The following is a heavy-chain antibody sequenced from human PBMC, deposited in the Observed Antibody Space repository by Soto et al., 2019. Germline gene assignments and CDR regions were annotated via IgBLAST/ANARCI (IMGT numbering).Heavy chain of an antibody. V-gene: IGHV3-66*01. D-gene: IGHD3-22*01. J-gene: IGHJ4*02. CDR1: GFDVSNTD. CDR3: AREAIIVIAAPEYYFDY. Sequence: EVQLVESGGDLVQRGGSLRLSCAASGFDVSNTDMSWVRQAPGKGLEWVSVIYSGGYTNYADSVKGRFIVSRDSPKNTLYLQKDSLRAEDTAVYYCAREAIIVIAAPEYYFDYWVQGTLVTVSS. CDR2: IYSGGYT.